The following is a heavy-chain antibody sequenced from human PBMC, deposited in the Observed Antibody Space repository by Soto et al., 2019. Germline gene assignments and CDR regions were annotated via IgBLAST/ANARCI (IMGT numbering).Heavy chain of an antibody. V-gene: IGHV1-18*01. J-gene: IGHJ4*02. D-gene: IGHD1-1*01. CDR2: ISAHNGNT. CDR1: GYTFTSYG. CDR3: ARGRYGDY. Sequence: QVHLVQSGAEVKKPGASVKVSCKASGYTFTSYGITWVRQAPGQGLEWMGWISAHNGNTDYPQKRQGRVIVTRDSPSSTAYMELRSLRSDDTAVYYCARGRYGDYWGQGALVTVSS.